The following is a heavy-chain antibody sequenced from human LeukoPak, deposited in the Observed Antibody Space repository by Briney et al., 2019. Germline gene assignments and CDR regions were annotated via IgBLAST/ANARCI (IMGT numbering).Heavy chain of an antibody. J-gene: IGHJ4*02. V-gene: IGHV4-59*08. CDR2: IYYSGST. D-gene: IGHD2-8*02. CDR1: GGSISSYY. CDR3: ARHGYDTGGLDY. Sequence: SETLSLTCTVSGGSISSYYWSWIRQPPGKGLEWIGYIYYSGSTNYNPSLKSRVTISVDTSKNQSSLKLSSVTAADTAVYYCARHGYDTGGLDYWGQGTLVTVSS.